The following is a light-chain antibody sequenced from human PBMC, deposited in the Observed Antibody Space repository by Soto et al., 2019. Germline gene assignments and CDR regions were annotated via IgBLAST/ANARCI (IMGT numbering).Light chain of an antibody. Sequence: EIVLTQSPGTLSLSPGKRATLSCRASQSVSSNYLAWYQQKPGQAPRLLIYDASNRATGIPARFSGSGSGTDFILTISSLEPEDFAVYYCQQRTDWRLTFGGGTKVDI. CDR1: QSVSSNY. CDR2: DAS. CDR3: QQRTDWRLT. V-gene: IGKV3-11*01. J-gene: IGKJ4*01.